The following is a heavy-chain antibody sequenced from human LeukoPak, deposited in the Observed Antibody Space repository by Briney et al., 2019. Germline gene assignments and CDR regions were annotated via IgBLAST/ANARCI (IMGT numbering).Heavy chain of an antibody. CDR1: GGSINNYY. Sequence: SETLSLTCTVSGGSINNYYWNWIRQPPGKGLEWIGYIHYSGSTNYNPSLKSRVTISVDTSKNQFSLRLSSVTAADTAVYYCARRVTTRYYFDFSGQGTLVTVSA. V-gene: IGHV4-59*08. J-gene: IGHJ4*02. CDR3: ARRVTTRYYFDF. CDR2: IHYSGST. D-gene: IGHD2-21*02.